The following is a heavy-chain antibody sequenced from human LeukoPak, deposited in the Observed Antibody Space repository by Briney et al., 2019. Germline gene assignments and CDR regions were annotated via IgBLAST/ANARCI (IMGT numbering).Heavy chain of an antibody. J-gene: IGHJ4*02. Sequence: SETLSLTCTVSGGSISSYYWSWIRQPPGKGLEWIGYIYYSGSTNYNPSLKSRVTISVDTSKNQFSLKLSSVTAADTAVYYCAREFTYYYDSSGFFDYWGQGTLVTVSS. CDR3: AREFTYYYDSSGFFDY. V-gene: IGHV4-59*01. CDR1: GGSISSYY. D-gene: IGHD3-22*01. CDR2: IYYSGST.